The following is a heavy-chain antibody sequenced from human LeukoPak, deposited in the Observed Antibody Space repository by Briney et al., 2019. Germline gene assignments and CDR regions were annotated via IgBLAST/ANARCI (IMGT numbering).Heavy chain of an antibody. J-gene: IGHJ1*01. CDR2: ISAYNGNT. D-gene: IGHD3-3*01. Sequence: ASVKVSCKASGYTFTSYGISWVRQAPGQGLEWMGWISAYNGNTNYAQKLQGRVTMTTDTSTSTAYMELRSLRSDDTAVYYCARDSGYDFWSGYPGGFQHWGQGTLVTVSS. CDR3: ARDSGYDFWSGYPGGFQH. V-gene: IGHV1-18*01. CDR1: GYTFTSYG.